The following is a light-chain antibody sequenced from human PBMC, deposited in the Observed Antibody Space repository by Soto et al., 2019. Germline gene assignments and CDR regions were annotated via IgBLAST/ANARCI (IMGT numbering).Light chain of an antibody. CDR1: SSNIGTNS. V-gene: IGLV1-44*01. CDR3: AAWDDNLNAYV. Sequence: QCVLTQPPSASGTPGQRVTISCSGGSSNIGTNSVNWYQQLPGTAPKLLIYSNNQRPSGVPDRFSGSKSGTSASLAISGLQSEDEADYYCAAWDDNLNAYVLGTGTKVTVL. CDR2: SNN. J-gene: IGLJ1*01.